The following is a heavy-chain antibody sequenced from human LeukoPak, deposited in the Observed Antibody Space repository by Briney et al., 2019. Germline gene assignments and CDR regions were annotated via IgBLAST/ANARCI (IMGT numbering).Heavy chain of an antibody. CDR1: GFTFSSFG. CDR2: IWHDASNK. CDR3: VRGVGVSRFNYLDS. J-gene: IGHJ4*02. V-gene: IGHV3-33*01. D-gene: IGHD6-13*01. Sequence: GGSLRLSCAASGFTFSSFGMHWVRQAPGKGLEWVAVIWHDASNKYYADSVKGRFTISRDNSKNTLYLQMNSLRDDDTAVYYCVRGVGVSRFNYLDSWGQGTLVIVSS.